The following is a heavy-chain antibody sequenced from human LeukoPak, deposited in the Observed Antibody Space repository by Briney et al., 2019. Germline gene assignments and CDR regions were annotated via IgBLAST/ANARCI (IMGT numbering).Heavy chain of an antibody. V-gene: IGHV4-30-4*08. CDR1: GGSISSGDYY. CDR2: IYYSGST. J-gene: IGHJ4*02. CDR3: ARAVNYDFWSGYYL. D-gene: IGHD3-3*01. Sequence: SETLSLTCTVSGGSISSGDYYWSWIRQPPGKGLEWIGYIYYSGSTYYNPSLKSRVTISVDTSKNQFSLKLSSVTAADTAVYYCARAVNYDFWSGYYLWGQGTLVTVSS.